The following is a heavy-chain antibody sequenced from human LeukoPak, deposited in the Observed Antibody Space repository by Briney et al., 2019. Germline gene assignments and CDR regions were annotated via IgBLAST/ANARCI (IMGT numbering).Heavy chain of an antibody. V-gene: IGHV1-46*01. J-gene: IGHJ4*02. CDR1: GYTFTNYY. CDR2: INPSIGTT. CDR3: AKIVGASNGYFDY. D-gene: IGHD1-26*01. Sequence: ASVKVSCKASGYTFTNYYIHWVRQATGQGLEWMGIINPSIGTTSYAQKFQGRVTMTRDTSTSTVYMELSSLRSEDTAVYYCAKIVGASNGYFDYWGQGTLVTVSS.